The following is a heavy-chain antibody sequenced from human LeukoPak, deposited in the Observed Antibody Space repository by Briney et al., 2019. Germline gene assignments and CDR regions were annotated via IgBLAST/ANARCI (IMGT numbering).Heavy chain of an antibody. CDR2: ISSSSSYI. Sequence: PGGSLRLFRAASGFTFSSYSMNWVRQAPGKGLEWVSSISSSSSYIYYADSVKGRFTISRDNAKNSLYLQMNSLRAEDTAVYYCAREYAGGFDYWGQGTLVTVSS. D-gene: IGHD3-10*01. CDR3: AREYAGGFDY. J-gene: IGHJ4*02. CDR1: GFTFSSYS. V-gene: IGHV3-21*01.